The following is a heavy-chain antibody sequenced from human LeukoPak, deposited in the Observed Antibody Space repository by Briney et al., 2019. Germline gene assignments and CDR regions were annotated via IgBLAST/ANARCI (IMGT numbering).Heavy chain of an antibody. CDR1: GFTFDDNG. Sequence: RTGGSLRLSCAASGFTFDDNGMSWVRQAPGKGLEWVSGINWNGGSTGYADSVKGRFTISRDNAKNSLYLQMNSLRAEDTALYYCARVPTPYYYGSGSYYWDYWGQGTLVTVSS. V-gene: IGHV3-20*04. CDR2: INWNGGST. CDR3: ARVPTPYYYGSGSYYWDY. D-gene: IGHD3-10*01. J-gene: IGHJ4*02.